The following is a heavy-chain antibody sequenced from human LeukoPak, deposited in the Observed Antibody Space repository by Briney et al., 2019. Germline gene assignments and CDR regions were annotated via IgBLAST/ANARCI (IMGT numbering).Heavy chain of an antibody. V-gene: IGHV3-21*01. D-gene: IGHD3-9*01. CDR3: ARDGTVILTGSSGLFDY. CDR1: RFTFSSYS. J-gene: IGHJ4*02. CDR2: IISRTSYI. Sequence: GGSPRLSCAPSRFTFSSYSKNWVRQAPGKGLEWVSSIISRTSYIYYADSVKGRFTISRNNAKNSLYLQMNSLRAEDTAVYYCARDGTVILTGSSGLFDYWGQGALVTVPS.